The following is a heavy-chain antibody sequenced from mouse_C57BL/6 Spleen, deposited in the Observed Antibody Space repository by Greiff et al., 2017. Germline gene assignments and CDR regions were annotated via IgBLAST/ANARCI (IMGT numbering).Heavy chain of an antibody. Sequence: QVQLQQSGAELVRPGASVTLSCKASGYTFTDYEMHWVKQTPVHGLEWIGAIVPETGGTAYNQKFKGKAILTADKSSSTAYMELRSLTSEDSAVYYCTRTPITTVPSTGAMDDWGQGTSVTVSS. CDR1: GYTFTDYE. D-gene: IGHD1-1*01. CDR3: TRTPITTVPSTGAMDD. J-gene: IGHJ4*01. V-gene: IGHV1-15*01. CDR2: IVPETGGT.